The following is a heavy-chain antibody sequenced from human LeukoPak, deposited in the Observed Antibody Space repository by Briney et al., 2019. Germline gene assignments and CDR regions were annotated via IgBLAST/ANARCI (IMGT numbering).Heavy chain of an antibody. CDR2: IWYDGSNK. J-gene: IGHJ6*02. Sequence: GGSLRLPCAASGFTFSSYGMHWVRQAPGKGLEWVAVIWYDGSNKYYADSVKGRFTISRDNSKNTLYLQMNSLRAEDTAVYYCARDNPRYYGMDVWGQGTTVTVSS. V-gene: IGHV3-33*01. CDR3: ARDNPRYYGMDV. CDR1: GFTFSSYG.